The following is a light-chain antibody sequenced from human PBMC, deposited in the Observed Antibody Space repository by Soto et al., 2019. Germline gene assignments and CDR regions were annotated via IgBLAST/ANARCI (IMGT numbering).Light chain of an antibody. Sequence: QSVLTRPASVSGSPGQSITSSCTGTGRDVGGYKYVSWYQHHPGKAPKVMIYEVSNRPSGVSHRFSASKSGNTASLTISGLQAEDEADYYCASYTSSNIYVFGTGTRSPS. J-gene: IGLJ1*01. CDR2: EVS. CDR1: GRDVGGYKY. CDR3: ASYTSSNIYV. V-gene: IGLV2-14*01.